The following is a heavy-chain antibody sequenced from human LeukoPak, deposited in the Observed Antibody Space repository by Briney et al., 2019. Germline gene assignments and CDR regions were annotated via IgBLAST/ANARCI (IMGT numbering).Heavy chain of an antibody. CDR1: GYTLTELS. J-gene: IGHJ4*02. CDR3: ATDLEIVGYFDY. CDR2: FDPEDGET. Sequence: ASVKVSCKVSGYTLTELSMHWVRQAPGKGLEWMGGFDPEDGETIYAQKFQGRVTMTEDTSTDTAYMELSSLRSEDTAVYCCATDLEIVGYFDYWGQGTLVTVSS. D-gene: IGHD1-26*01. V-gene: IGHV1-24*01.